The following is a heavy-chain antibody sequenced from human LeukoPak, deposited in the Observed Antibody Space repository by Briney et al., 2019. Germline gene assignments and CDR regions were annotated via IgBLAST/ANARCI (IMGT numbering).Heavy chain of an antibody. J-gene: IGHJ3*02. CDR2: ISAYNGNT. Sequence: ASVKVSCKASGGTFSSYAISWVRQAPGQGLEWMGWISAYNGNTNYAQKLQGRVTMTTDTSTSTAYMELRSLRSDDTAVYYCAREFIVGATTHAFDIWGQGTMVTVPS. CDR1: GGTFSSYA. CDR3: AREFIVGATTHAFDI. D-gene: IGHD1-26*01. V-gene: IGHV1-18*01.